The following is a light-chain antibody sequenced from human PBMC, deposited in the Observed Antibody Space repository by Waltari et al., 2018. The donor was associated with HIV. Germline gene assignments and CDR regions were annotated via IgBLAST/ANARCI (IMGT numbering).Light chain of an antibody. CDR3: AIWDDSLNGRV. CDR1: SSNIGSNT. J-gene: IGLJ3*02. V-gene: IGLV1-44*01. CDR2: SNN. Sequence: QSVLTQPPSASGTPGQRVTISCSGSSSNIGSNTINWYQQLQGTAPKLLIYSNNQRPSGVPDRFSGSKSGTSASLAISGLQSEDEANYYCAIWDDSLNGRVFGGGTKLTVL.